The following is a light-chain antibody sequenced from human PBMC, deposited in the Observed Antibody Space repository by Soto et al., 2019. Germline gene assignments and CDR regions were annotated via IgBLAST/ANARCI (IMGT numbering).Light chain of an antibody. CDR3: HQYGSFPHT. J-gene: IGKJ2*01. CDR2: GAS. Sequence: EIVLTQSPGTLSLSPGERATLSCRASQSVSGSSLAWYQLKPGQAPRLLSSGASSRATGVPDRFSGSESGTEFTFIISRLEPEDFGMYYCHQYGSFPHTFGQGTELETK. V-gene: IGKV3-20*01. CDR1: QSVSGSS.